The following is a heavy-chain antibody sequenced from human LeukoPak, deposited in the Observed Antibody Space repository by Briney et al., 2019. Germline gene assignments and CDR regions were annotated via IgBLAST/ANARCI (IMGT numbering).Heavy chain of an antibody. CDR3: ARSVGSDIVVVTAILPFDY. CDR1: GYTFTSYD. V-gene: IGHV1-2*02. J-gene: IGHJ4*02. Sequence: ASVKVSCKASGYTFTSYDINWVRQAPGQGLEWMGWINPNSGGTNYAQKFQGRVTMTRDTSISTAYMELSRLRSDDTAVYYCARSVGSDIVVVTAILPFDYWGQGTLVTVSS. CDR2: INPNSGGT. D-gene: IGHD2-21*02.